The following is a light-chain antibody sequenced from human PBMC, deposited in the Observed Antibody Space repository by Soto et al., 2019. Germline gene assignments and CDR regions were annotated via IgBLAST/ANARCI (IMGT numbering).Light chain of an antibody. CDR1: QGISSF. CDR2: AAS. J-gene: IGKJ5*01. Sequence: DIHLTQSPSFLSASVVDRFTITFRASQGISSFLAWYQQKPGKAPNLLMYAASTLQSGVPSRFSGGESGTEYTLTISSLQPEDSATYYCQQLYIFPLTFGQGTRLEIK. CDR3: QQLYIFPLT. V-gene: IGKV1-9*01.